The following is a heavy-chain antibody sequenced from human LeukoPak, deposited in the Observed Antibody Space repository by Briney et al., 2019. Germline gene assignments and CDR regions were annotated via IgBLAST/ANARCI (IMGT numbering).Heavy chain of an antibody. D-gene: IGHD3-22*01. V-gene: IGHV1-8*01. CDR2: MNPNRGDT. J-gene: IGHJ4*02. Sequence: GASVKVSCKASGYTFTTYDITWVRQATGQGLEWMGWMNPNRGDTAYAQKFQGRVAMTRDTSISTAYMELSSLRSEDTAVYYCARGLGDYYDTSTYYYAVPAHWGQGTLVTVSS. CDR1: GYTFTTYD. CDR3: ARGLGDYYDTSTYYYAVPAH.